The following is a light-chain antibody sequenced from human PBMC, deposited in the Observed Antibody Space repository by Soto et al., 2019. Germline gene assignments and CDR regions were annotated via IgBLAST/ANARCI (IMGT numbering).Light chain of an antibody. Sequence: QYALTQPRSVSGSPGQSVTISCTGTSSDVGGYNYVSWYQQHPGKAPKVMIYDVSERPSGVPDRFSGSKSGNTASLTISGLHAEDEADYYCCSYAGSPRYVFGTGTKLTVL. J-gene: IGLJ1*01. CDR1: SSDVGGYNY. V-gene: IGLV2-11*01. CDR2: DVS. CDR3: CSYAGSPRYV.